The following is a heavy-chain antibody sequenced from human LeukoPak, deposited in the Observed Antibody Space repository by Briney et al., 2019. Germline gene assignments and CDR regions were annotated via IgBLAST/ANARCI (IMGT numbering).Heavy chain of an antibody. D-gene: IGHD4-17*01. CDR3: TTTTYGDYGSGDDAFDI. J-gene: IGHJ3*02. V-gene: IGHV3-15*01. Sequence: PGGSLRLSCAASGFTFSSAWMSWVRQDPGKGLEWVGRIKSKTDGGTTDYAAPVKGRFTISRDDSKNTLYLQMNSLKTEDTAVYYCTTTTYGDYGSGDDAFDIWGQGTMVTVSS. CDR2: IKSKTDGGTT. CDR1: GFTFSSAW.